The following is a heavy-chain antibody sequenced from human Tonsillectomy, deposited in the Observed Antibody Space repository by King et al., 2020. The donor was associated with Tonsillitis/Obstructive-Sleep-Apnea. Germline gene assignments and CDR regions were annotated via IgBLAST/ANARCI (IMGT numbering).Heavy chain of an antibody. CDR2: IDWDDDK. V-gene: IGHV2-70*11. D-gene: IGHD5-12*01. CDR1: GFSLSSSGLS. CDR3: ARSTVATSKESYHVDV. Sequence: VTLKESGPALVKPTQTLTLTCTFSGFSLSSSGLSVSWTRQPPGKALEWLARIDWDDDKYYRTSLKTRLTITKDTSKNQVVLKMTNMDPVDTATYYCARSTVATSKESYHVDVWGKGTPVTVSA. J-gene: IGHJ6*04.